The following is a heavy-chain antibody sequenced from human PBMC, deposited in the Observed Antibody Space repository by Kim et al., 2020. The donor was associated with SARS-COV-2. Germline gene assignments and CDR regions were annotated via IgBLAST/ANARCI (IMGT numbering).Heavy chain of an antibody. V-gene: IGHV4-59*01. Sequence: SETLSLTCTVSGGSISNYYWSWIRQPPGKGLEWIGYSYYSGSTNYNPSLKSRITILIDTSKNQFSLKLSSVTAADTAVYYCARAIYSGSYLGLGYWGQGTLVTVSS. D-gene: IGHD1-26*01. J-gene: IGHJ4*02. CDR3: ARAIYSGSYLGLGY. CDR1: GGSISNYY. CDR2: SYYSGST.